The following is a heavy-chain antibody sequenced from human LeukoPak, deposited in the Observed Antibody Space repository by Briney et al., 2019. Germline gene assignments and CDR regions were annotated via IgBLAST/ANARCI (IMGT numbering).Heavy chain of an antibody. CDR1: GFTFSCCD. CDR3: AKGYDSVSN. V-gene: IGHV3-30*18. Sequence: PGRSLRLSCAASGFTFSCCDMHWVRQAPGKGLERMALISYDGSDKYYADSVKGRFPISRDNSKNTLFLQMNSLRTEDTAVYYCAKGYDSVSNWGQGTLVTVSS. CDR2: ISYDGSDK. J-gene: IGHJ1*01. D-gene: IGHD3-22*01.